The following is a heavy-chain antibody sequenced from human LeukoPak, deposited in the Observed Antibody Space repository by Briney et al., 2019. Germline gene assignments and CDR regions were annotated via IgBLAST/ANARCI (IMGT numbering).Heavy chain of an antibody. CDR2: ISGNGGNT. CDR3: AKGRIVATVFDAFDI. V-gene: IGHV3-43*02. J-gene: IGHJ3*02. D-gene: IGHD5-12*01. Sequence: GGSLRLSCAASGFTFDDYGMHWVRQAPGKGLEWVSLISGNGGNTYYADSVKGRFTISRDNSKNSLYLQMNSLRTEDTALYYCAKGRIVATVFDAFDIWGQGTMVTVSS. CDR1: GFTFDDYG.